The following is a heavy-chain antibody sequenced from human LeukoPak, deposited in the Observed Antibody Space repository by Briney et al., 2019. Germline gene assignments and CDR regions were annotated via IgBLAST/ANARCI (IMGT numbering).Heavy chain of an antibody. CDR2: INSDGTST. J-gene: IGHJ4*02. CDR1: GFTFSSYW. Sequence: GGSLRLSCAASGFTFSSYWMHWVRQAPGKGLVWVSRINSDGTSTSYADSVKGRFTISRDNAKNALYLQMNSLRAEDTAVYYCAKDLHYGSADYWGQGTLVTVSS. V-gene: IGHV3-74*01. CDR3: AKDLHYGSADY. D-gene: IGHD3-10*01.